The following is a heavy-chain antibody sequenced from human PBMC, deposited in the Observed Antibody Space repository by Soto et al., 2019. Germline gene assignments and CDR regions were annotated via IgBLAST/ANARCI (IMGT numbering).Heavy chain of an antibody. V-gene: IGHV3-15*01. J-gene: IGHJ6*02. Sequence: EVQLVESGGGLVKPGGSLRLSCAASGFTFSNAWMSWVRQAPGKGLEWVGRIKSKTDGGTTDYAAPVKGRFTISRDDSKNTLYLQMNSLKTEDTAVYYCTTDPPGPYSGDPVYYYYGMDVWGQGTTVTVSS. CDR3: TTDPPGPYSGDPVYYYYGMDV. CDR2: IKSKTDGGTT. D-gene: IGHD4-17*01. CDR1: GFTFSNAW.